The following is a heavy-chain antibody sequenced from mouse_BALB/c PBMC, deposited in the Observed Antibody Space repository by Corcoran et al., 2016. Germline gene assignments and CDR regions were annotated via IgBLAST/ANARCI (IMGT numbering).Heavy chain of an antibody. Sequence: QIQLVQSGPELKKPGETVKISCKASGYTFTNYGMNWVKQAPGKGLKWMGWINTYTGEPTYAVDFKGRFAFSLETSASTAYLQINNLKNEDMATYFCARFDYARRYFDVWGAGTTVTVSS. J-gene: IGHJ1*01. D-gene: IGHD2-4*01. CDR2: INTYTGEP. CDR3: ARFDYARRYFDV. CDR1: GYTFTNYG. V-gene: IGHV9-1*02.